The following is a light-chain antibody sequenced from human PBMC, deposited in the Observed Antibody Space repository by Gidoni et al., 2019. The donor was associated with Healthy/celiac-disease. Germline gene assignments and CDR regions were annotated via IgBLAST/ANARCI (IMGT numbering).Light chain of an antibody. Sequence: QSALTHPASVSGSPGQSITISCTVTSSDVGGYNYVSWYQQHTGKAPKLMIYEVSNRPSGVSNRFSGSKSGNTASLTISGLQAEDEADYYCRSYTSSSTWVFGGGTKLTVL. CDR2: EVS. CDR1: SSDVGGYNY. CDR3: RSYTSSSTWV. V-gene: IGLV2-14*01. J-gene: IGLJ3*02.